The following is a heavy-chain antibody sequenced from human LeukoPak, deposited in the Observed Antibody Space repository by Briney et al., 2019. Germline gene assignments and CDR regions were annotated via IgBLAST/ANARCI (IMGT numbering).Heavy chain of an antibody. CDR2: INHSGST. J-gene: IGHJ4*02. CDR1: DGSFNAYS. Sequence: SETLSLTCAAYDGSFNAYSWSWIRQAPGKGLEWIGQINHSGSTNYNPSLKSRVTISVDTSKNQFSLKLSSVTAADTAVYYCARGPRLIYCSGGSCYWDYWGQGTLVTVSS. CDR3: ARGPRLIYCSGGSCYWDY. V-gene: IGHV4-34*01. D-gene: IGHD2-15*01.